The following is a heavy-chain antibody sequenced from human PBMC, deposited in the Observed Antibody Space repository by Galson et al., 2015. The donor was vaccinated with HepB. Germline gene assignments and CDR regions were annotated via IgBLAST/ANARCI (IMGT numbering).Heavy chain of an antibody. CDR2: ISGSGGST. D-gene: IGHD2-15*01. CDR3: AKVSTKVVVAANDY. V-gene: IGHV3-23*01. J-gene: IGHJ4*02. CDR1: GFTFSSYA. Sequence: SLRLSCAASGFTFSSYAMSWVRQAPGKGLEWVSAISGSGGSTYYADSVKGRFTISRDNSKNTLYLQMNSLRAEDTAVYYCAKVSTKVVVAANDYWGQGTLVTVSS.